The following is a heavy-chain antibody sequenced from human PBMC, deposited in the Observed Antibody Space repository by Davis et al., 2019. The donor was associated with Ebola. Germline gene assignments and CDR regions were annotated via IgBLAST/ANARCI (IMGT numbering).Heavy chain of an antibody. D-gene: IGHD3-10*01. CDR2: INANTGNP. J-gene: IGHJ6*02. CDR1: GYTFTNYA. V-gene: IGHV7-4-1*02. Sequence: ASVKVSCKASGYTFTNYAVNWVRQAPGQGLEWMGWINANTGNPTYAQGFTGRFVFSLDTSVSTAYLQISSLKAEDTAVYYCARDGVLWFGELLMAYYGMDVWGQGTTVTVSS. CDR3: ARDGVLWFGELLMAYYGMDV.